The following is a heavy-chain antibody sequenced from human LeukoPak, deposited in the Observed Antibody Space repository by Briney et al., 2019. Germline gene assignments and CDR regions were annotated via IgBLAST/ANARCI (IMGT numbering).Heavy chain of an antibody. CDR3: ARSIRYFDLLFDY. D-gene: IGHD3-9*01. CDR1: GVSISSGGYH. V-gene: IGHV4-61*08. J-gene: IGHJ4*02. CDR2: IYYSGST. Sequence: PSETLSLTCTVSGVSISSGGYHWSWIRQHPGKGLEWIGYIYYSGSTNYNPSLKSRVTISVDTSKNQFSLKLSSVTAADTAVYYCARSIRYFDLLFDYWGQGTLVTVSS.